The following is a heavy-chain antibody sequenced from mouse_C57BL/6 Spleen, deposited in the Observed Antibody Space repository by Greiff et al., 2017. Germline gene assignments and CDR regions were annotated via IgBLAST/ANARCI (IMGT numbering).Heavy chain of an antibody. V-gene: IGHV1-82*01. CDR1: GYAFSSSW. D-gene: IGHD6-2*01. Sequence: VQLQQSGPELVKPGASVKISCKASGYAFSSSWMNWVKQRPGKGLEWIGRIYPGDGDTNYNGKFKGKATLTADKSSSTAYMQLSSLTSEDSAVYCCAREGGLYYDYWGQGTTLTVSS. J-gene: IGHJ2*01. CDR2: IYPGDGDT. CDR3: AREGGLYYDY.